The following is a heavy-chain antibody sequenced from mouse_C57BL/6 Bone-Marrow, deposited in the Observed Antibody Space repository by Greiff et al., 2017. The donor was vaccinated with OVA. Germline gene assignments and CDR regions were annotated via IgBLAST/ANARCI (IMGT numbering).Heavy chain of an antibody. CDR2: INPSNGGT. V-gene: IGHV1-53*01. J-gene: IGHJ2*01. Sequence: QVHVKQSGTELVKPGASVKLSCKASGYTFTSYWMHWVKQRPGQGLEWIGDINPSNGGTNYNEKFKCKATLTVDKSSSTAYMHLSSLTSEDSAVYYCARLLGDYWGQGTTLTVSS. CDR1: GYTFTSYW. CDR3: ARLLGDY. D-gene: IGHD1-1*01.